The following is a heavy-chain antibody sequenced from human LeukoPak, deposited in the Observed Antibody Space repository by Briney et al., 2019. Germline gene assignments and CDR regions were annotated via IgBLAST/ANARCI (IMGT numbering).Heavy chain of an antibody. CDR2: IYHSGST. CDR1: GGSISSGGYS. J-gene: IGHJ6*02. V-gene: IGHV4-30-2*02. CDR3: ARSSPQYYYYYGMDV. Sequence: SETLSLTCAVSGGSISSGGYSWSWLRQPPGKGLEWIGYIYHSGSTYYNPSLKSRVTISVDRSKNQFSLKLSSVTAADTAVYYCARSSPQYYYYYGMDVWGQGTTVTVSS. D-gene: IGHD6-6*01.